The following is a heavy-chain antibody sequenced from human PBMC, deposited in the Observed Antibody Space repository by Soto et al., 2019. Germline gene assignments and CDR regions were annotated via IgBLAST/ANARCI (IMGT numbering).Heavy chain of an antibody. CDR1: GFTFSSYA. CDR2: ISGSGGST. V-gene: IGHV3-23*01. J-gene: IGHJ4*02. D-gene: IGHD1-26*01. Sequence: PGVSLRLSYAASGFTFSSYAISCVRQAPGKGLEWVSAISGSGGSTYYADSVKGRFTISRDNSKNTLYLQMNSLRAEDTAVYYCAKDLLSGSYSLSLYDYWRQGTLVTVSS. CDR3: AKDLLSGSYSLSLYDY.